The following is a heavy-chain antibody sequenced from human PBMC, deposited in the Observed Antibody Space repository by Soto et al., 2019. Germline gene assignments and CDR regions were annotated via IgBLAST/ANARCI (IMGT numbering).Heavy chain of an antibody. CDR1: GGSFSSYY. J-gene: IGHJ6*02. CDR2: IYYSGST. CDR3: ARHSYYGSGSYYYYYGMDV. Sequence: SETLSLTCADYGGSFSSYYWGWIRQPPRKGLEWIGSIYYSGSTYYNPSLKSRVTISVDTSKNQFSLKLSSVTAAGTAVYYCARHSYYGSGSYYYYYGMDVWGQGTTVTVSS. V-gene: IGHV4-39*01. D-gene: IGHD3-10*01.